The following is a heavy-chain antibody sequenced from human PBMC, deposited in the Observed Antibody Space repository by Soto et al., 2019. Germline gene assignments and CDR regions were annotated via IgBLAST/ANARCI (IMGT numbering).Heavy chain of an antibody. CDR3: ARLGYCSSTSCPKSYYYYYYMDV. CDR1: GYSFTSYW. J-gene: IGHJ6*03. V-gene: IGHV5-51*01. CDR2: IYPGDSDT. Sequence: GESLKISCKGSGYSFTSYWIGWVRQMPGKGLEWMGIIYPGDSDTRYSPSFQGQVTISADKSISTAYLQWSSLKASDTAMYHCARLGYCSSTSCPKSYYYYYYMDVWGKGTTVTVSS. D-gene: IGHD2-2*01.